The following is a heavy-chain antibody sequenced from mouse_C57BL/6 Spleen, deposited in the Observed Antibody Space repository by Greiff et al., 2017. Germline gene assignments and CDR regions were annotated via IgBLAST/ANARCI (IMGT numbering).Heavy chain of an antibody. CDR2: IDPSDSYT. J-gene: IGHJ3*01. Sequence: VQLQQPGAELVMPGASVKLSCKASGYTFTSYWMHWVKQRPGQGLEWIGEIDPSDSYTNYNQKFKGKSTLTVDKSSSTAYMQLSSLTSEDSAVYYCASDGTHEGFAYWGQGTLVTVSA. CDR1: GYTFTSYW. D-gene: IGHD2-1*01. CDR3: ASDGTHEGFAY. V-gene: IGHV1-69*01.